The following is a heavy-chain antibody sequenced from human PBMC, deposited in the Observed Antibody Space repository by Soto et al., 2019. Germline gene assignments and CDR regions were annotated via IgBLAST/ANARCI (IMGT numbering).Heavy chain of an antibody. CDR3: VKERYAQLWLEEYGMDV. Sequence: QVQLVESGGGVVQPGRSLRLSCAASGFTFSSYGIHWVRQAPGKGLELVALISYDGTDKYYADSVKGRFTISRDNSKNSLYLQMRSLGPEDTAVYYCVKERYAQLWLEEYGMDVWGQGTTVTV. CDR2: ISYDGTDK. J-gene: IGHJ6*02. V-gene: IGHV3-30*18. CDR1: GFTFSSYG. D-gene: IGHD5-18*01.